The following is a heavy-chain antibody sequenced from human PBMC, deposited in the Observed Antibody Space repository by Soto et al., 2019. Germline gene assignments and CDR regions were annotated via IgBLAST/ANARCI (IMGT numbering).Heavy chain of an antibody. V-gene: IGHV1-69*01. Sequence: QVQLVQSGAEVKKPGSSVTVSCKTSGGTFSKDAINCVRQAPRQGLEWMGLLIPVFGSPIYAQKFQGRIRITAVESTSTAFMDLSSLRSEDTAVYYCTRVLGYSFELGKTRYSAMDVWGQGTTVSVSS. CDR2: LIPVFGSP. CDR1: GGTFSKDA. J-gene: IGHJ6*02. D-gene: IGHD2-15*01. CDR3: TRVLGYSFELGKTRYSAMDV.